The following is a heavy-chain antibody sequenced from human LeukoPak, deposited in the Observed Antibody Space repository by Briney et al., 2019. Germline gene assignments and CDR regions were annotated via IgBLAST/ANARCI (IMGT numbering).Heavy chain of an antibody. D-gene: IGHD6-13*01. CDR2: IYSGGDT. J-gene: IGHJ4*02. CDR1: GFTVSNNY. CDR3: ARRGSSWYPFDC. V-gene: IGHV3-53*01. Sequence: GGSLILSCAASGFTVSNNYMNWVRQAPGKGLEWVSVIYSGGDTYYADSVKGRFTISRDTSKNTLHLQMSSLRPEDTAVYYCARRGSSWYPFDCWGQGTLVTVSS.